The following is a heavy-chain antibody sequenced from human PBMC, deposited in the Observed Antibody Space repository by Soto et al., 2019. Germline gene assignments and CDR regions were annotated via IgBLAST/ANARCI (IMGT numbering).Heavy chain of an antibody. Sequence: PGGSLRLSCAASGLIFSNYKMHWVRQAPGKGLVWVSRINTDGSITDYADSVKGRFTVSRDNPKNTLYLQMNSLRAEDTAIYYCVRDHYTMSDFWSAFSSDWGQGAQVTVSS. CDR3: VRDHYTMSDFWSAFSSD. CDR2: INTDGSIT. V-gene: IGHV3-74*01. D-gene: IGHD3-3*01. CDR1: GLIFSNYK. J-gene: IGHJ4*02.